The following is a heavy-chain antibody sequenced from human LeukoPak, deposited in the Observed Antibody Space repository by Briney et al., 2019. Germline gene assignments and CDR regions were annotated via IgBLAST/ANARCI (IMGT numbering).Heavy chain of an antibody. J-gene: IGHJ4*02. CDR3: ARDPGYYDSSGHVD. CDR1: GGSISSGDYY. D-gene: IGHD3-22*01. Sequence: SQTLSPTCTVSGGSISSGDYYWSWIRQPPGKGLEWIGYIYYSGSTYYNPSLKSRVTISVDTSKNQFSLKLSSVTAADTAVYYCARDPGYYDSSGHVDWGQGTLVTVSS. CDR2: IYYSGST. V-gene: IGHV4-30-4*01.